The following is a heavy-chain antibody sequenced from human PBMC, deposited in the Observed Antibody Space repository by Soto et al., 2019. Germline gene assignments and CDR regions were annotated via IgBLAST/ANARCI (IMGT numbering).Heavy chain of an antibody. Sequence: ASVKVSCKASGYTFTSYGISWARQAPGQGLEWMGWISAYNGNTNYAQKLQGRVTMTTDTSTSTAYMELRSLRSDDTAVYYCARGGYYDFWSGYPTFGYYYGMDVWGQGTTVTVSS. CDR3: ARGGYYDFWSGYPTFGYYYGMDV. CDR1: GYTFTSYG. CDR2: ISAYNGNT. D-gene: IGHD3-3*01. J-gene: IGHJ6*02. V-gene: IGHV1-18*04.